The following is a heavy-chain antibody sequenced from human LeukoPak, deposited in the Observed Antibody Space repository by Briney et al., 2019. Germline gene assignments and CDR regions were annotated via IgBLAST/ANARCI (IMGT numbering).Heavy chain of an antibody. CDR2: ISYDGSNK. D-gene: IGHD6-13*01. CDR3: ARDDADLGSSWYGSAF. CDR1: GFTFSSYG. Sequence: PGRSLRLSCAASGFTFSSYGMHWVRQAPGKGLEWVAVISYDGSNKYYADSVKGRFTISRDNAKNSLYLQMNSLRAEDTAVYFCARDDADLGSSWYGSAFWGQGTLVTVSS. J-gene: IGHJ4*02. V-gene: IGHV3-30*03.